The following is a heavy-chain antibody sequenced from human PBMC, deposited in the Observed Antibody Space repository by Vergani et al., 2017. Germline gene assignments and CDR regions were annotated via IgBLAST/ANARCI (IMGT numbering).Heavy chain of an antibody. CDR1: GFTFSSHA. CDR2: IKNTGDST. V-gene: IGHV3-23*01. Sequence: EVQLLQSEGAVVQPGGSLRLSCVASGFTFSSHAMSWVRQGHGQGLEWVSSIKNTGDSTHYADSVKGRFTISRDNSRNTLDLLMSSLRAEDTAIYYCVREGSYCGSTTCRNPSYVYYYHMDVWVEGTTVTVSS. D-gene: IGHD2-21*01. J-gene: IGHJ6*03. CDR3: VREGSYCGSTTCRNPSYVYYYHMDV.